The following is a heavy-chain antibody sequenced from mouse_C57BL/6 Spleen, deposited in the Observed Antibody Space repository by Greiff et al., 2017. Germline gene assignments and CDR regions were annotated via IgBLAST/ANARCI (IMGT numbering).Heavy chain of an antibody. Sequence: QVQLQQPGAELVKPGASVKLSCKASGYTFTSYWMHWVKQRPGQGLEWIGMIHPNSGSTNYNEKFKSKATLTVDKSSSTAYMQLSSLTSEDSAVYYCARDSYDGSLDYWGQGTTLTVSS. CDR2: IHPNSGST. D-gene: IGHD2-3*01. J-gene: IGHJ2*01. CDR1: GYTFTSYW. CDR3: ARDSYDGSLDY. V-gene: IGHV1-64*01.